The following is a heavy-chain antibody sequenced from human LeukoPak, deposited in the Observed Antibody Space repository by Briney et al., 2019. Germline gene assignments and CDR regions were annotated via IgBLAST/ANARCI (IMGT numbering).Heavy chain of an antibody. V-gene: IGHV1-18*01. CDR3: ARAMTAYCGGDCYSSLGY. Sequence: ASVKVSCKASGYTFTSYGISWVRQAPGHGLEWMGWISAYNGNTNYAQKLQGRVTMTTDTSTSTAYMELRSLRSDDTAVYYCARAMTAYCGGDCYSSLGYWGQGTLVTVSS. J-gene: IGHJ4*02. CDR1: GYTFTSYG. CDR2: ISAYNGNT. D-gene: IGHD2-21*01.